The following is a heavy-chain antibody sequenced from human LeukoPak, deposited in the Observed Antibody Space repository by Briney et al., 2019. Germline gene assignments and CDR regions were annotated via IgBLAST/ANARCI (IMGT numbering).Heavy chain of an antibody. D-gene: IGHD3-16*02. Sequence: PSETLSLTCALYGRSFSDYYWTWIRQPPGKGMEWIGEINHSGGTDYNPSLRSRVTISVDTSEKHLSLQLSSVTAADTGVYYCARVSDIMISFGGGISYFDFWAQGTLVTVSS. CDR2: INHSGGT. V-gene: IGHV4-34*01. CDR1: GRSFSDYY. J-gene: IGHJ4*02. CDR3: ARVSDIMISFGGGISYFDF.